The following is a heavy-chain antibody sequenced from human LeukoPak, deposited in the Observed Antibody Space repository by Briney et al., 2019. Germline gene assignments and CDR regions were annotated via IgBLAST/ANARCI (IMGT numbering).Heavy chain of an antibody. CDR1: GYSISSGNY. CDR3: ARRNSGRRYFDL. V-gene: IGHV4-38-2*02. Sequence: SETLSLTCTVSGYSISSGNYWGWLRQPPGKGLEWIGSIYHSGSTYYNPSLKSRVTISVNTSKNQFSLKQSSVTAADTAVYYCARRNSGRRYFDLWGRGTLVTVSS. CDR2: IYHSGST. J-gene: IGHJ2*01. D-gene: IGHD4-23*01.